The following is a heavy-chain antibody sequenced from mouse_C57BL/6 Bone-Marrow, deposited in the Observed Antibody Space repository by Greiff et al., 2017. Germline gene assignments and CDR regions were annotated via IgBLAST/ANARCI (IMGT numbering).Heavy chain of an antibody. V-gene: IGHV5-6*01. Sequence: EVMLVESGGDLVKPGGSLKLSCAASGFTFSSYGMSWVRQTPDKRLEWVATISSGGSYTYYPDSVKGRFTISRDNAKNTLYLQMSSLKSEDTAMYCCARQGAYWGQGTLVTVSA. CDR3: ARQGAY. CDR1: GFTFSSYG. J-gene: IGHJ3*01. CDR2: ISSGGSYT.